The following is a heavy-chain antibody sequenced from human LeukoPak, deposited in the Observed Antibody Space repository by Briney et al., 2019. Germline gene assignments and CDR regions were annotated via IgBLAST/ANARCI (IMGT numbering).Heavy chain of an antibody. CDR1: GGSFSGYY. Sequence: SETLSLTCAVYGGSFSGYYWSWIRQPPGKGLEWIGSIYYSGSTYYNPSLKSRVTISVDTSKNQFSLKLSSVTAADTAVYYCARLPRDNWNSESMDVWGQGTTVPVSS. CDR3: ARLPRDNWNSESMDV. J-gene: IGHJ6*02. D-gene: IGHD1-1*01. V-gene: IGHV4-34*01. CDR2: IYYSGST.